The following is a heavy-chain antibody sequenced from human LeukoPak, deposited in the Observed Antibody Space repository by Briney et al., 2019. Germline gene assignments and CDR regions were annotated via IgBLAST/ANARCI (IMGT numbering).Heavy chain of an antibody. CDR1: GGSISSYY. CDR2: IYYSGNT. CDR3: ARSYYDSSGYQPHFDY. J-gene: IGHJ4*02. V-gene: IGHV4-59*12. Sequence: KPSETLSLTCTVSGGSISSYYWSWIRQPPGKGLEWIGYIYYSGNTNYNPSLKSRVTISVDTSKNQFSLKLSSVTAANTAVYYCARSYYDSSGYQPHFDYWGQGTLVTVSS. D-gene: IGHD3-22*01.